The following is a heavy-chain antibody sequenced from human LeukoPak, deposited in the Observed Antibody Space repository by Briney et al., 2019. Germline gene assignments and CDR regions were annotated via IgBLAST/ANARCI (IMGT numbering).Heavy chain of an antibody. CDR1: GFAFKDSA. CDR2: ISASGANT. Sequence: GGSLRLSCAASGFAFKDSAMTWVRLAPGKGLGWVSLISASGANTYSTDSVKGRFTLSRDNSENTLYLQMNSLRAGDTAVYYCAKDIEISYWGQGTLVTVSS. J-gene: IGHJ4*02. V-gene: IGHV3-23*01. CDR3: AKDIEISY. D-gene: IGHD2-15*01.